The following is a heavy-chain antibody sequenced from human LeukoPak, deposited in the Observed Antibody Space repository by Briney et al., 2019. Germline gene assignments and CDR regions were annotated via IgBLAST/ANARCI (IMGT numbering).Heavy chain of an antibody. V-gene: IGHV3-30*04. CDR1: GFSFTSYT. J-gene: IGHJ4*02. CDR2: ISSDLNNK. CDR3: ARVGPYSSGDFDS. D-gene: IGHD6-25*01. Sequence: GGSLRLSCAASGFSFTSYTMHWVRQAPGKGLEWLAVISSDLNNKYYADSVKGRFTISRDNSKNTLYLQLNSLGPEDTAIYYCARVGPYSSGDFDSWGQGTLVTVSS.